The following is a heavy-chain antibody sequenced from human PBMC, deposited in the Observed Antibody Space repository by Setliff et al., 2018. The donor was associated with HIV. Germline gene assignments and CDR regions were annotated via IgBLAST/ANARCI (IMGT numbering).Heavy chain of an antibody. V-gene: IGHV3-11*05. CDR1: GFSFNDYY. CDR3: ARDLSGWNYFDL. Sequence: GGSLRLSCAASGFSFNDYYMSWVRQAPGKGLEWLSYISDSSTYTHYADSVKGRFTVSRDNAKSSLFLQMNSLRAEGTAVYYCARDLSGWNYFDLWGQGTLVTVSS. CDR2: ISDSSTYT. D-gene: IGHD6-19*01. J-gene: IGHJ4*02.